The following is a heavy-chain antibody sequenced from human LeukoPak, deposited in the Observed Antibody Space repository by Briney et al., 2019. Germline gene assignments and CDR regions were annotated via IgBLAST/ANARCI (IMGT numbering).Heavy chain of an antibody. D-gene: IGHD1-26*01. Sequence: ASVKVSCKASGYTFTSYGISWVRQAPGQGLEWMGWISAYNGNTNYAQKLQGRVTMTTDTSTSTAYMELSRLRSDDTAVYYCARGRGQLYYSLPDPAHGMDVWGQGTTVTVSS. CDR3: ARGRGQLYYSLPDPAHGMDV. CDR2: ISAYNGNT. J-gene: IGHJ6*02. CDR1: GYTFTSYG. V-gene: IGHV1-18*01.